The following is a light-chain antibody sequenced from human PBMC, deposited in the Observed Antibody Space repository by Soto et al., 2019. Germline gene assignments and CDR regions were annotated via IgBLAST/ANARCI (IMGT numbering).Light chain of an antibody. J-gene: IGKJ1*01. V-gene: IGKV4-1*01. CDR3: QQYYSSPTT. Sequence: DTVLNQSPDALAVFLGDRGTIDCKSIHNSLYSSDNKNYLSWYQQRPGQHPKLLFYWASTRESGVPDRFSGSGSGTHFTLTITSLQAEDVEVYYCQQYYSSPTTCGQWTKGDI. CDR1: HNSLYSSDNKNY. CDR2: WAS.